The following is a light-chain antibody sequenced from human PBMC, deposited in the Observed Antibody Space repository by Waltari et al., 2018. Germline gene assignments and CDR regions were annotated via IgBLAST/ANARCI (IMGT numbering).Light chain of an antibody. V-gene: IGLV1-44*01. CDR1: RNNVGSYA. Sequence: QSALTQEASVSGTVGQKVTLSCAGIRNNVGSYAVGWYQQLSHGAPKIVILGNSLPAGIPDRFSGSKSGPTASLTISGLQPEDEADYYCSTWDYSLSAHVFGGGTKLTVL. J-gene: IGLJ3*02. CDR3: STWDYSLSAHV. CDR2: GNS.